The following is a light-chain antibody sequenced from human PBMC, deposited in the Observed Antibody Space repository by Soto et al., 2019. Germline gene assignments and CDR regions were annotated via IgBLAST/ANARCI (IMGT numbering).Light chain of an antibody. Sequence: DIQMTQSPSSLSASIGDRVTITCRASETISSFLNWYQQKPGKAPELLIYGASTLQSGVPSRFSGSGSGTECTLTISSPRPEDSATYYCQQNYNIPITFGQGTRLEIK. CDR3: QQNYNIPIT. CDR1: ETISSF. V-gene: IGKV1-39*01. CDR2: GAS. J-gene: IGKJ5*01.